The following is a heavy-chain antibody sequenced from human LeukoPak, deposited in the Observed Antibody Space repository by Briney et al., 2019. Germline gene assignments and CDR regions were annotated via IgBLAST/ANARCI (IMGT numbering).Heavy chain of an antibody. J-gene: IGHJ4*02. CDR3: DPYDSASQF. V-gene: IGHV3-30*04. CDR1: GFTFSIYA. D-gene: IGHD6-6*01. Sequence: GGSLRLSCAASGFTFSIYAMHWARQAPGKGLEWVAFISSDGRNQYYADSVKGRFTISRDNSKNTLYLQMYGLRDEDTAVYYCDPYDSASQFWGQGTLVTVSS. CDR2: ISSDGRNQ.